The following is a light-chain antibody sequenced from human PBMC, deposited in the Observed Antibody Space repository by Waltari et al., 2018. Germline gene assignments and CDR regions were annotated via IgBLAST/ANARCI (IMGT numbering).Light chain of an antibody. Sequence: SYELTQPPSVSVSPGQTARITCSGDALPKQFAFWYQVKPGQAPLLVIYKDRERPSGGSERLSGSSSGTVVTLTISGVQAEDEADYYCQSADSSGRHMTFGGGTKLTVL. CDR2: KDR. CDR1: ALPKQF. J-gene: IGLJ2*01. V-gene: IGLV3-25*03. CDR3: QSADSSGRHMT.